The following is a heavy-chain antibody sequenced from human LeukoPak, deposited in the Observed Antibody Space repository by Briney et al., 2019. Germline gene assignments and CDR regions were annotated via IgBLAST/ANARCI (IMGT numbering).Heavy chain of an antibody. V-gene: IGHV6-1*01. J-gene: IGHJ4*02. Sequence: SQTLSLTCAISGDSVSSNSAAWNWVRHSPSRGLEWLGRTYYRSKWYNNYALSVKSRITIKPDTSKNQFSLQLNSVTPEDTAVYYCARLSSGAGGDFDCWGQGTLVTVSS. CDR1: GDSVSSNSAA. D-gene: IGHD6-19*01. CDR3: ARLSSGAGGDFDC. CDR2: TYYRSKWYN.